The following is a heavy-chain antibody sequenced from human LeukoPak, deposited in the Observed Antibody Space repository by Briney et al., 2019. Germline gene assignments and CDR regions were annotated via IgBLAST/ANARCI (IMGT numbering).Heavy chain of an antibody. V-gene: IGHV3-11*01. J-gene: IGHJ4*02. Sequence: GGSLRLSCAASGFTFSDYYMSWIRQAPGKGLEWVSYISSSGSTIYYADSVKGRFTISRDNAKNSLYLQMNSLRAEDTALYYCAKDRRIAVAGTVPYFDYWGQGTLVTVSS. D-gene: IGHD6-19*01. CDR1: GFTFSDYY. CDR2: ISSSGSTI. CDR3: AKDRRIAVAGTVPYFDY.